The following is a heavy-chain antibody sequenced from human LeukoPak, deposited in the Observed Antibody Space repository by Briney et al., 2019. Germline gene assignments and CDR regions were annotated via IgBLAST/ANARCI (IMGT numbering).Heavy chain of an antibody. V-gene: IGHV1-69*13. Sequence: ASVKVSCKASGGTFSSYAISWVRQAPGQGLEWMGGIIPIFGTANYAQKFQGRVTITADESTSTAYMELSSLRSEDTAVYYCAGYYYDSSGYYYGAFDIWGQGTMVTVSS. D-gene: IGHD3-22*01. CDR2: IIPIFGTA. CDR3: AGYYYDSSGYYYGAFDI. J-gene: IGHJ3*02. CDR1: GGTFSSYA.